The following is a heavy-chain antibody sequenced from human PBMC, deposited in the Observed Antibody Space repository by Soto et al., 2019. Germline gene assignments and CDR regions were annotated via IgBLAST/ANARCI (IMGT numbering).Heavy chain of an antibody. CDR2: FYYRGTT. CDR3: ARYCTCTSCEGAAADTGDYFAY. CDR1: GGSISSTGYH. V-gene: IGHV4-39*01. D-gene: IGHD2-2*01. Sequence: QLQLQESGPGLVKPSETLSLTCTVSGGSISSTGYHWGWLRQPPAKGVVCLGHFYYRGTTHYNPSLRWRVRMSEASKILQIARTLTSVTEAGAAVYSCARYCTCTSCEGAAADTGDYFAYWGQGTLVTVSS. J-gene: IGHJ4*02.